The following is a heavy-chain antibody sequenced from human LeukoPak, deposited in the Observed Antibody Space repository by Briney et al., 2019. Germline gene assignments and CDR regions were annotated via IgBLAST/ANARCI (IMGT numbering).Heavy chain of an antibody. J-gene: IGHJ5*02. D-gene: IGHD6-19*01. CDR1: GFTFSSYW. V-gene: IGHV3-21*01. CDR3: AMLVAGAANWFDP. Sequence: PGGSLRLSCAASGFTFSSYWMSWVRQAPGKGLEWVSSISSSSSYIYYADSVKGRFTISRDNAKNSLYLQMNSLGAEDTAVYYCAMLVAGAANWFDPWGQGILVTVSS. CDR2: ISSSSSYI.